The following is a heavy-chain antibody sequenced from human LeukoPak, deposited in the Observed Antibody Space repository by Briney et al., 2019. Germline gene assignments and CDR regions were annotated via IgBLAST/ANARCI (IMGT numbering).Heavy chain of an antibody. J-gene: IGHJ4*02. CDR3: ARDHNYAFDN. Sequence: GGSPRLSCAASGFRFSDYSMNWVRQAPGKGLEWISYIGISSGNTKYADSVRGRFTISGDSAKRSLYLQMNSLRVEDTAVYCCARDHNYAFDNWGQGTQVTVSS. V-gene: IGHV3-48*04. CDR2: IGISSGNT. CDR1: GFRFSDYS. D-gene: IGHD1-1*01.